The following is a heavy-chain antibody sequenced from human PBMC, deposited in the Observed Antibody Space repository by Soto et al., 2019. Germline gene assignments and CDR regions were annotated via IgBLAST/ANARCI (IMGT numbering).Heavy chain of an antibody. D-gene: IGHD6-19*01. Sequence: QLQLQESGPGLVKPSETLSLTCTVSGGSISSSSYYWGWIRQPPGKGLEWIGSIYYSGNTYYNPSLKSRVTISVYSPKHQFPLKLSSVTAADTAVYYCARHVAGYSSGLDYWGQGTLVTVSS. V-gene: IGHV4-39*01. J-gene: IGHJ4*02. CDR1: GGSISSSSYY. CDR2: IYYSGNT. CDR3: ARHVAGYSSGLDY.